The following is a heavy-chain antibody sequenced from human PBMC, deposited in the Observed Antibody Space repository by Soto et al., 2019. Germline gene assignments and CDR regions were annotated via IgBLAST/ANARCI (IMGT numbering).Heavy chain of an antibody. D-gene: IGHD2-15*01. CDR2: INPNSGGT. CDR1: GYTFTGYH. J-gene: IGHJ6*02. Sequence: ASVKVSCKASGYTFTGYHVHWVRQAPGQGLEWMGWINPNSGGTNYAQKFQGRVTMTTDTSTSTAYMELRSLRSDDTAVYYCARDTGWSGYYYYGMDVWGQGTTVTAP. V-gene: IGHV1-2*02. CDR3: ARDTGWSGYYYYGMDV.